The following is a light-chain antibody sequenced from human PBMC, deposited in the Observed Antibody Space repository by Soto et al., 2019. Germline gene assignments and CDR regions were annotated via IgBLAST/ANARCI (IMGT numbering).Light chain of an antibody. Sequence: IQVTQSPSTLPASVVDRVTVTCRASQSIRSWLAWYQEKPGKAPKLLIYKASLLETGVPSRFSGSGSGTEFTLTISSLETEDFGTYYCQQYTSHPWTFGQGTKVDI. CDR2: KAS. V-gene: IGKV1-5*03. CDR1: QSIRSW. CDR3: QQYTSHPWT. J-gene: IGKJ1*01.